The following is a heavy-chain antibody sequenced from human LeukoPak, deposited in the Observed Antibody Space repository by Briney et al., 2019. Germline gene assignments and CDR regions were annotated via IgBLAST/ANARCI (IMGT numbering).Heavy chain of an antibody. V-gene: IGHV1-18*01. Sequence: ASVKVSCKASGYTFTSYGISWVRQAPGQGLEWMGWISAYNGNTNYAQKLQGRVTMTTDTSTSTAYMELRSLRSDDTAVYYCVRNPVFLYGSGSYTWFDPWGQGTLVTVSS. D-gene: IGHD3-10*01. CDR2: ISAYNGNT. J-gene: IGHJ5*02. CDR1: GYTFTSYG. CDR3: VRNPVFLYGSGSYTWFDP.